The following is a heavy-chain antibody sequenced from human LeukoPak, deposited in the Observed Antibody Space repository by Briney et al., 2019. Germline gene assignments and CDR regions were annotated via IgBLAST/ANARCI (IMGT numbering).Heavy chain of an antibody. V-gene: IGHV3-23*01. Sequence: GGSLRLSCAASGFTVSSNYMSWVRQAPGKGLEWVSAISGSGGSTYYADSVKGRFTISRDNSKNTLYLQMNSLRAEDTAVYYCAKDSGSYPIPYYFDYWGQGTLVTVSS. CDR1: GFTVSSNY. CDR3: AKDSGSYPIPYYFDY. J-gene: IGHJ4*02. CDR2: ISGSGGST. D-gene: IGHD1-26*01.